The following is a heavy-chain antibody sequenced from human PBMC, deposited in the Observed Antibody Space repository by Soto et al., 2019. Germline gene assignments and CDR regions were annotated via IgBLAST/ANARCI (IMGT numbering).Heavy chain of an antibody. CDR2: SYYRGNT. D-gene: IGHD6-13*01. J-gene: IGHJ4*01. V-gene: IGHV4-31*03. CDR1: HGSVSSDPFY. CDR3: AISGYVSSDFDH. Sequence: SETLALTCTVSHGSVSSDPFYWTLSRQQPGKGLEWIGYSYYRGNTYYRPSLKSRVSISIDTSQNQFSLRLNSVPDADTAVYYCAISGYVSSDFDHWGQGTLVTVSS.